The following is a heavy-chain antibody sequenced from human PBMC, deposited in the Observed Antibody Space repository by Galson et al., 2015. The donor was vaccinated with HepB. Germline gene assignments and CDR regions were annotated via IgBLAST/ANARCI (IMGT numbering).Heavy chain of an antibody. CDR2: ISSNSDTI. V-gene: IGHV3-48*01. J-gene: IGHJ4*02. D-gene: IGHD2-15*01. Sequence: SLRLSCAASGFTLSSYSMNWVRQAPGKGLEWVSYISSNSDTIYYADSVRGRFTISRDNAKKSLYLQMNSLTAEDTAVYYCARVACSGGGCWYYFDNWGQGTLVTVS. CDR1: GFTLSSYS. CDR3: ARVACSGGGCWYYFDN.